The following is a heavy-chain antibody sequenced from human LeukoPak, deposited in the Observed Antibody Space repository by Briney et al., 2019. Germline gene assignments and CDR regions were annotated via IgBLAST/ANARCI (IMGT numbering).Heavy chain of an antibody. V-gene: IGHV3-64*01. CDR1: GFTFSDYA. J-gene: IGHJ6*02. D-gene: IGHD3-16*02. CDR3: ARGSLFTASYYHWKDF. Sequence: GGSLRLSCAASGFTFSDYAMHWVRQAPGKGLEFVSGISNSGENPHYANSVKGRFTISRDNSKNTLYLQMGSLKTEDLAVYYCARGSLFTASYYHWKDFWGHGTTVTVSS. CDR2: ISNSGENP.